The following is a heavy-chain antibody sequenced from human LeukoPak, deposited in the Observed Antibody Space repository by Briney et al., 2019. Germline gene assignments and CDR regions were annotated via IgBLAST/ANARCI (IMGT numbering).Heavy chain of an antibody. J-gene: IGHJ4*02. CDR3: AARPGGSGYSYIDY. CDR2: IIPILGIA. D-gene: IGHD5-18*01. Sequence: SVKVSCKASGGTFSSYAISWVRQAPGQGLEWMGRIIPILGIANYAQKFQGRVTITADKSTSTAYTELSSLRSEDTAVYYCAARPGGSGYSYIDYWGQGTLVTVSS. CDR1: GGTFSSYA. V-gene: IGHV1-69*04.